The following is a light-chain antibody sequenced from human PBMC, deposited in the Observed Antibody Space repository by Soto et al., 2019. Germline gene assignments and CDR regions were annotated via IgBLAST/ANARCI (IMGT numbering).Light chain of an antibody. CDR1: SSDVGGYIY. CDR3: SSYTTSSTMI. V-gene: IGLV2-14*01. J-gene: IGLJ2*01. Sequence: QSALTQPASLSGSPGQSITISCTGTSSDVGGYIYVSWYQQHPGKAPKLVIYEVSDRPSGVSNRFSGSKSGDTASLTISGIQAEDEAYYYCSSYTTSSTMIFGGGTKLTVL. CDR2: EVS.